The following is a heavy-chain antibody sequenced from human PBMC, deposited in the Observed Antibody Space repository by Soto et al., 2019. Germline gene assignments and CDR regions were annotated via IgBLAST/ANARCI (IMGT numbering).Heavy chain of an antibody. Sequence: GGSLRLSCAASGFTFSSYSMNWVRQAPGKGLEWVSYISSSSSTIYYADSVKGRFTISRENAKNSLYLQMNSLRDEDTAVYYCARDKGSYYDSSGPNAFDIWGQGTMVTVSS. CDR3: ARDKGSYYDSSGPNAFDI. CDR2: ISSSSSTI. J-gene: IGHJ3*02. CDR1: GFTFSSYS. V-gene: IGHV3-48*02. D-gene: IGHD3-22*01.